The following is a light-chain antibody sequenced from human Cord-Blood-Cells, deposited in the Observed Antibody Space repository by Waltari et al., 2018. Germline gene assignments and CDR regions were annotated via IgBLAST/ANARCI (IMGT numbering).Light chain of an antibody. CDR2: DVS. Sequence: QSALTQPASVSGSPGQSITISCTGTSSDVGGYNYVSWYQQHPGKAPKLMIYDVSNRPSGVSNRFSGSKSGITASLTISGLQAEDEADYYCSSYTSSNPYVFGTGTKVTVL. V-gene: IGLV2-14*03. CDR3: SSYTSSNPYV. J-gene: IGLJ1*01. CDR1: SSDVGGYNY.